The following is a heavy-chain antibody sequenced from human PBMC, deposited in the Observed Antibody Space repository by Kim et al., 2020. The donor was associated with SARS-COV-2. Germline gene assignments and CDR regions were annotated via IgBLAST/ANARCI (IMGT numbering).Heavy chain of an antibody. J-gene: IGHJ4*02. V-gene: IGHV3-48*04. D-gene: IGHD6-13*01. CDR3: ARERRYSSSR. Sequence: TICYADSAKGRFTISRDNAKNSLYLQMNSLRAEDTAVYYCARERRYSSSRWGQGTLVTVSS. CDR2: TI.